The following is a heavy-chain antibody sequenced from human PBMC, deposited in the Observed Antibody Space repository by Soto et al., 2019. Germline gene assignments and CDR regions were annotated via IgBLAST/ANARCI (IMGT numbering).Heavy chain of an antibody. CDR3: ARGHGIYVRFVS. J-gene: IGHJ1*01. V-gene: IGHV4-59*02. CDR1: GGSVYDFY. D-gene: IGHD3-10*02. Sequence: QVHLQESGPGRLKPSETLSLTCSVSGGSVYDFYWNWLRQTPGKGLEWIGNIYNNGRTNYNPSLKNRVTISIDTSKNQFSLHLSSVTTADTAMYFCARGHGIYVRFVSWGQGTLVSVSS. CDR2: IYNNGRT.